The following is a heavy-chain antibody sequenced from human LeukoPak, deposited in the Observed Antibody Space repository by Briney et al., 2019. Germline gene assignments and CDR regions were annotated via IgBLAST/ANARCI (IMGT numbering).Heavy chain of an antibody. CDR1: GGSISSYY. CDR3: ARGIAPYDFWSGYFDY. V-gene: IGHV4-30-4*08. J-gene: IGHJ4*02. Sequence: SETLSLTCTVSGGSISSYYWSWIRQPPGKGLEWIGYIYYSGSTYYNPSLKSRVTISVDTSKNQFSLKLSSVTAADTAVYYCARGIAPYDFWSGYFDYWGQGTLVTVSS. CDR2: IYYSGST. D-gene: IGHD3-3*01.